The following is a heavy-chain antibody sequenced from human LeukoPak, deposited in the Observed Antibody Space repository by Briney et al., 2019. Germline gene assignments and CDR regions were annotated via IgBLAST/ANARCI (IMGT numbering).Heavy chain of an antibody. CDR1: GFTFSSYG. D-gene: IGHD2-15*01. J-gene: IGHJ3*02. CDR2: ISSSSSYI. Sequence: GGSLRPSCAASGFTFSSYGMNWVRQAPGKGLEWVSSISSSSSYIYYADSVKGRFTISRDNAKNSLYLQMNSLRAEDTAVYYCAKGGVVHAFDIWGQGTMVTVSS. V-gene: IGHV3-21*04. CDR3: AKGGVVHAFDI.